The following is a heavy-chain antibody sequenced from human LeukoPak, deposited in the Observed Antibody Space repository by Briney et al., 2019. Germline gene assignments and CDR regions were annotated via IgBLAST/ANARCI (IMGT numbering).Heavy chain of an antibody. CDR3: ARGGYCSGGICYPGGDY. Sequence: GGSLRLSCAASGFTFSRYDMSWVRQAPGKGLEWVSGITNSGAGTSYADSVKGRFTISRDNSKNTLYLQMNSLRAEDTAVYYCARGGYCSGGICYPGGDYWGQGTLVAVSS. CDR1: GFTFSRYD. D-gene: IGHD2-15*01. CDR2: ITNSGAGT. J-gene: IGHJ4*02. V-gene: IGHV3-23*01.